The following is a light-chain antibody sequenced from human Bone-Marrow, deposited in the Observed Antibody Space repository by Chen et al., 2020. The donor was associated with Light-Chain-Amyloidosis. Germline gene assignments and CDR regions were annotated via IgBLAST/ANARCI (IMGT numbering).Light chain of an antibody. CDR2: DAS. V-gene: IGLV2-14*03. Sequence: QSALTQPASVAGSPGQTITISCTGTSTDVGGYNYVSWYQRHPGKAPKLMIYDASTRPSGVSSRFSGSKSGNTASLTISGLQAEDEADYYCSSYTASSFYVFGTATTVTVL. CDR1: STDVGGYNY. CDR3: SSYTASSFYV. J-gene: IGLJ1*01.